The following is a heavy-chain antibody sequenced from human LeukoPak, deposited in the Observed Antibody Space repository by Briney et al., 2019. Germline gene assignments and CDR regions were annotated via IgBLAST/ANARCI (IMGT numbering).Heavy chain of an antibody. CDR3: ARGDWGSDWFDP. V-gene: IGHV1-18*01. CDR2: ISGYNGST. Sequence: GASVKVSCKASGYTFASYGLSWVRQAPGQGLEWMGWISGYNGSTNYAQKFQGRVTMTTDTSTSTAYMELRCLRSDDTAVYYCARGDWGSDWFDPWGQGTLVTVSS. CDR1: GYTFASYG. D-gene: IGHD7-27*01. J-gene: IGHJ5*02.